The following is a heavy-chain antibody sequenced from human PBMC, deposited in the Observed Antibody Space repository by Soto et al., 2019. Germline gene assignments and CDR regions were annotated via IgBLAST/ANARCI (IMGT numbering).Heavy chain of an antibody. J-gene: IGHJ6*02. Sequence: GESLKISCKGSGYSFTSYWIGWVRQMPGKGLEWMGIIYPGDSDTRYSPSFQGQVTISADKSISTAYLQWSSLKASDTAMYDCARRSGNYSRYYYYYGMDVWRQGTTVTVSS. V-gene: IGHV5-51*01. CDR2: IYPGDSDT. D-gene: IGHD1-26*01. CDR1: GYSFTSYW. CDR3: ARRSGNYSRYYYYYGMDV.